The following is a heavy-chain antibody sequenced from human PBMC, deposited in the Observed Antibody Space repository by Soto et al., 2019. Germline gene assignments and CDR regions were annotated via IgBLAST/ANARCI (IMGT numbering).Heavy chain of an antibody. J-gene: IGHJ6*02. V-gene: IGHV1-8*01. CDR2: MNPNSGNT. CDR3: ARERTMYGMDV. CDR1: GYTFTSYD. Sequence: QVQLVQSGAEVKKPGASVKVSCKASGYTFTSYDITWVRQATGKGLEWMGWMNPNSGNTVYAQKFQDRVTMTRNTSISTAYMELSSLRSEDTAVYYCARERTMYGMDVWGQGTTVTVSS.